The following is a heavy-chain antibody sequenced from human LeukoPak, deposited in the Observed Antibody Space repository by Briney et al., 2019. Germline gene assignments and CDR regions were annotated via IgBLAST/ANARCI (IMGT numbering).Heavy chain of an antibody. J-gene: IGHJ4*02. D-gene: IGHD2-2*02. CDR2: IFPGDSDT. Sequence: GESLKISCKGSGYSFTSYWIGCVRQMPGKDLEWMGIIFPGDSDTRYSPSFQGQVTLSADKSISTAYLQWSSLKASDTAMYYCARHRSLAAILDYWGQGTLVTVSS. CDR3: ARHRSLAAILDY. V-gene: IGHV5-51*01. CDR1: GYSFTSYW.